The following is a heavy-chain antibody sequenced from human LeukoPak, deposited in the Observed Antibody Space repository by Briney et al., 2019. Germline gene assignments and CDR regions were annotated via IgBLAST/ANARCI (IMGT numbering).Heavy chain of an antibody. CDR3: ASTSGWYEPIDY. J-gene: IGHJ4*02. CDR1: GFTFSSYG. CDR2: IWYDGSNK. D-gene: IGHD6-19*01. Sequence: GRTLRLSCAASGFTFSSYGMHWVRQAPGKGLEWVAVIWYDGSNKYYADSVKGRFTISRDNSKNTLYLQMNSLRAEDTAVYYCASTSGWYEPIDYWGQGTLVTVSS. V-gene: IGHV3-33*01.